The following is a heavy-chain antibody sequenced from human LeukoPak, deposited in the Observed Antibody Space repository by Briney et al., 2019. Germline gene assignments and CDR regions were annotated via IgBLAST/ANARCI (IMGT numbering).Heavy chain of an antibody. CDR3: ARGGFYDYVWGSYRYEDY. CDR2: INWNGGST. J-gene: IGHJ4*02. V-gene: IGHV3-20*04. CDR1: GFTFDDYG. D-gene: IGHD3-16*02. Sequence: GGSLRLSCAASGFTFDDYGMSWVRQAPGKGLEWVSGINWNGGSTGYADSVKGRFTISRDNAKNSLHLQMNSLRAEDTALYYCARGGFYDYVWGSYRYEDYWGQGTLVTVSS.